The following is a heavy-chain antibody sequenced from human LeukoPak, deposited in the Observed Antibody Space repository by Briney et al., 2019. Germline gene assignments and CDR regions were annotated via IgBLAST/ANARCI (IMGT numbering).Heavy chain of an antibody. V-gene: IGHV4-38-2*01. CDR2: IYHSGST. J-gene: IGHJ6*03. Sequence: PSETLSLTRAVSGYSISSGYYWGWIRQPPGKGLEWIGSIYHSGSTYYNPSLKSRVTISVDTSKNQFSLKLSSVTAADTAVYYCARRDYMDVWGKGTTVTVSS. CDR3: ARRDYMDV. CDR1: GYSISSGYY.